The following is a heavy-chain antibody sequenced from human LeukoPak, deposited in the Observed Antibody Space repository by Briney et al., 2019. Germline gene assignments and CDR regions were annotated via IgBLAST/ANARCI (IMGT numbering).Heavy chain of an antibody. CDR3: TRGRDTTGYFVY. CDR1: GYTFTNYT. V-gene: IGHV7-4-1*02. D-gene: IGHD3-22*01. CDR2: IDTNTGNP. J-gene: IGHJ4*02. Sequence: ASVKVSCKASGYTFTNYTINWVRLAPGQGLEWMGWIDTNTGNPTYAQGFAGRFVFSLGSSATTTYLQISSLKAEDTAVYYCTRGRDTTGYFVYWGQGTLVTVSS.